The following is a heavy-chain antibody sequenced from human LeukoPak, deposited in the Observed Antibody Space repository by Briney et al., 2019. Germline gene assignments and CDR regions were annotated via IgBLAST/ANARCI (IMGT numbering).Heavy chain of an antibody. CDR3: ARGKVAAAAVYFDY. V-gene: IGHV1-46*01. CDR2: IKPSGGDT. D-gene: IGHD6-13*01. J-gene: IGHJ4*02. CDR1: GYSFTNYN. Sequence: GASVKVSFKTSGYSFTNYNPHWVRQAPGQRREWMGIIKPSGGDTNYAQKFQGRVIMTRDTSTSTVYMELSSLKSEDTAVYYCARGKVAAAAVYFDYWGQGTLVTVSS.